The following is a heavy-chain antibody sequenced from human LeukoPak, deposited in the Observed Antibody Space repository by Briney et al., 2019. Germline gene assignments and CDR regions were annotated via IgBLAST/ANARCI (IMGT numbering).Heavy chain of an antibody. CDR1: GFTVSSNY. CDR2: VYSGGPT. Sequence: QSGGSLRLSCAASGFTVSSNYMTWVRQAPGKGLEWVSVVYSGGPTYYSDSVKGRFTISRDNSKNTLFLQMSSLRAEDTAVYYCARDLGSASNAFDIWGQGTMVTVSS. J-gene: IGHJ3*02. CDR3: ARDLGSASNAFDI. V-gene: IGHV3-66*01. D-gene: IGHD3-10*01.